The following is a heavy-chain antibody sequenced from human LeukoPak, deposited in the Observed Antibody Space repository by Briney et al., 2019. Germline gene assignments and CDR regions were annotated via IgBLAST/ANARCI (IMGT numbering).Heavy chain of an antibody. CDR3: ARGAPRVPAAIGFDY. Sequence: PGGSLRLSCAASGFTFSSYGMHWVRQAPGKGLEWVAFIRYDGSNKYYADSVKGRFTISRDNAKNSLYLQMNSLRVEDTAVYYCARGAPRVPAAIGFDYWGQGTLVTVSS. J-gene: IGHJ4*02. CDR2: IRYDGSNK. D-gene: IGHD2-2*01. CDR1: GFTFSSYG. V-gene: IGHV3-30*02.